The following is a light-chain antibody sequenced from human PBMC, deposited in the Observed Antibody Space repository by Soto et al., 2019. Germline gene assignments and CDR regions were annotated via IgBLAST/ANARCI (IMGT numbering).Light chain of an antibody. CDR2: DTS. J-gene: IGKJ5*01. Sequence: EVVMRQSPATLSVSPGEGATLSCRASQGIGDTLAWYQHKPGQTPRLLIYDTSTRATGVPTRFSGSGSGTDFTLTISSLEPEDFGLYYCQQRSDWFTFGQGKRLEIK. V-gene: IGKV3D-11*01. CDR3: QQRSDWFT. CDR1: QGIGDT.